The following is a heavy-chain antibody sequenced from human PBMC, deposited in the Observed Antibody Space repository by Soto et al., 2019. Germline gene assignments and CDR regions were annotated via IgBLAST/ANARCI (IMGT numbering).Heavy chain of an antibody. J-gene: IGHJ6*02. CDR1: GFTFSSYS. V-gene: IGHV3-21*01. CDR2: ISGSSSYI. Sequence: GGSLRLSCAASGFTFSSYSMNWVRQAPGKGLEWVSSISGSSSYIYYADSVKGRFTISRDNAKNSLYLQMNSLRAEDTAVYYCVRDLREPTGVWGQGTTVTVSS. CDR3: VRDLREPTGV.